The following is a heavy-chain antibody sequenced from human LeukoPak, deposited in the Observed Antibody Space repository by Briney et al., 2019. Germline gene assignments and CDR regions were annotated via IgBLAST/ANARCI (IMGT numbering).Heavy chain of an antibody. CDR1: EFTFSDSW. CDR3: AKGRRDYDSSGYYY. J-gene: IGHJ4*02. V-gene: IGHV3-74*03. Sequence: GGSLRLSCAASEFTFSDSWMHWVRQAPGKGLVWVSRINRDGSIITYADSVKGRFTISRDNSKNTLYLQMNSLRAEDTAVYYCAKGRRDYDSSGYYYWGQGTLVTVSS. D-gene: IGHD3-22*01. CDR2: INRDGSII.